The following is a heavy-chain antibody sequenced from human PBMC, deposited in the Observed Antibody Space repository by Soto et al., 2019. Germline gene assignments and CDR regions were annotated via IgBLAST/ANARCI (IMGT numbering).Heavy chain of an antibody. J-gene: IGHJ4*02. CDR1: GFTFDDYA. CDR3: AKSHRQVDTAIAPLFDY. V-gene: IGHV3-9*01. Sequence: HPGGSLRLSCAASGFTFDDYAMHWVRQAPGKGLEWVSGISWNSGSIGYADSVKGRFTISRDNAKNSLYLQMNSLRAEDTALYYCAKSHRQVDTAIAPLFDYWGQGTLVTVSS. D-gene: IGHD5-18*01. CDR2: ISWNSGSI.